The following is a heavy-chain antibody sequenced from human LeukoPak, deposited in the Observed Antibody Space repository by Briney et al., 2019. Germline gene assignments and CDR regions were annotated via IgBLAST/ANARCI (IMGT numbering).Heavy chain of an antibody. CDR2: INGSGSNT. J-gene: IGHJ4*02. CDR1: RFSFISYA. D-gene: IGHD3-22*01. V-gene: IGHV3-23*01. CDR3: VKSGGTFGYYYDSSDSFDL. Sequence: GGSLRLSCRASRFSFISYAMSWVRQAPGRGPEWVSQINGSGSNTYYADSVKGRFTISRDNAKSTLFLQMNSLRDEDTAVYYCVKSGGTFGYYYDSSDSFDLWGQGTLVTVSS.